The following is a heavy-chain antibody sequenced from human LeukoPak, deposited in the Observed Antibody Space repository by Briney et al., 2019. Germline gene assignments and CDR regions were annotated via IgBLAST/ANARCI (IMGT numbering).Heavy chain of an antibody. CDR1: GYTFTSYY. CDR2: IIPIFGTA. J-gene: IGHJ4*02. D-gene: IGHD1-7*01. CDR3: ARRRRTTTLFDY. Sequence: ASVKVSCKASGYTFTSYYMHWVRQAPGQGLEWMGGIIPIFGTANYAQKFQGRVTITADESTSTAYMELSSLRSEDTAVYYCARRRRTTTLFDYWGQGTLVTVSS. V-gene: IGHV1-69*13.